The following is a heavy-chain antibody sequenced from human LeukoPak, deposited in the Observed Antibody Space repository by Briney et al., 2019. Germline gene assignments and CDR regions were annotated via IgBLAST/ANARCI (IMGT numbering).Heavy chain of an antibody. Sequence: SETLSLTCTVSGYSISSGYYWGWIRQPPGKGLEWIGSIYHNGSTYYNPSLKSRVTISVDTSKNQFSLKLSSVTAADTAVYYCAKDKVPWELVRGWDYWGQGTLVTVSS. CDR2: IYHNGST. CDR3: AKDKVPWELVRGWDY. J-gene: IGHJ4*02. D-gene: IGHD1-26*01. V-gene: IGHV4-38-2*02. CDR1: GYSISSGYY.